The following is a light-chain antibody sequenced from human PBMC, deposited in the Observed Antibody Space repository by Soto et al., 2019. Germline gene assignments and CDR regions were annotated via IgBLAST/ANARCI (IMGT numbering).Light chain of an antibody. J-gene: IGKJ5*01. CDR3: PPRNQ. CDR2: GAS. CDR1: RTVHSN. Sequence: ELMRTPSPATGSVSGGGIVTLSCRASRTVHSNVAWYQHKPGQAPRLLIYGASFRATGMPARFSGSGFGTEFPLPISSLQSEDFAMYYCPPRNQFGQGTRLEIK. V-gene: IGKV3-15*01.